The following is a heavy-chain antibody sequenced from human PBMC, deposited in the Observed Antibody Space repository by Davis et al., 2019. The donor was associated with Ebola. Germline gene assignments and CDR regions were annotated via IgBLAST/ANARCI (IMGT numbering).Heavy chain of an antibody. CDR1: LFTFRNHA. Sequence: GESLKISCAASLFTFRNHAMIWVRQAPGKGLEWVSTISDSGGSTYYADSVKGRFTISRDNSKNTLYLQMNSLTVEDTAVYYCAKKIVATAIGYYGLDVWGQGTTVTVSS. CDR3: AKKIVATAIGYYGLDV. J-gene: IGHJ6*02. D-gene: IGHD2-2*02. CDR2: ISDSGGST. V-gene: IGHV3-23*01.